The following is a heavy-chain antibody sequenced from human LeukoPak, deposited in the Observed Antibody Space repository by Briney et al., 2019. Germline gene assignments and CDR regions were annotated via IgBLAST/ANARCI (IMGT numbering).Heavy chain of an antibody. CDR1: GGSFSGYY. D-gene: IGHD6-19*01. J-gene: IGHJ4*02. Sequence: SETLSLTCAVYGGSFSGYYSSWIRQPPGKGLEWIGEINHSGSTNYNPSLKSRVTISVDTPKNQFSLKLSSVTAADTAVYYCANSHFRAGENDYWGQGTLVIVSS. CDR2: INHSGST. V-gene: IGHV4-34*01. CDR3: ANSHFRAGENDY.